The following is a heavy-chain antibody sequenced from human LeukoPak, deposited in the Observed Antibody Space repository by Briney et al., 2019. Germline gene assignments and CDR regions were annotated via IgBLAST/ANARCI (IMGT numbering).Heavy chain of an antibody. CDR2: IIPIFGTA. CDR3: ARSKGGYTYYYYMDV. J-gene: IGHJ6*03. CDR1: GGTFSSYA. D-gene: IGHD3-22*01. V-gene: IGHV1-69*05. Sequence: ASVKVSCKASGGTFSSYAISWVRQAPGQGLEWMGGIIPIFGTANYAQKFQGRVTITTDESTSTAYMELSSLRSEDTAVYYCARSKGGYTYYYYMDVWGKGTTVTVSS.